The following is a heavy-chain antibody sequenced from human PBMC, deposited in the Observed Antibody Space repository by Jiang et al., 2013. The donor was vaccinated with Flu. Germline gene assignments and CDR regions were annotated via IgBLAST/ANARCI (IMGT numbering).Heavy chain of an antibody. CDR1: GGSISSYY. Sequence: TLSLTCTVSGGSISSYYWSWIRQPPGKGLEWIGYIYYSGSTNYNPSLKSRVTISVDTSKNQFSLKLSSVTAADTAVYYCARAREKDCSSTSCYGWFDPWGQGTLVTVSS. D-gene: IGHD2-2*01. V-gene: IGHV4-59*01. J-gene: IGHJ5*02. CDR3: ARAREKDCSSTSCYGWFDP. CDR2: IYYSGST.